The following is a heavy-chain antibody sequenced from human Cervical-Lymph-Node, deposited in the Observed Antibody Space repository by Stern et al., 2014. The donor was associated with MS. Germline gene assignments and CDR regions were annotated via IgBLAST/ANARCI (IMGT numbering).Heavy chain of an antibody. D-gene: IGHD5-24*01. CDR2: ISSDGDKT. V-gene: IGHV3-30*18. Sequence: VQLVESGGGVVQPGRSLRLSCAASGLTLSTYAMHWVRQAPGRGLEWLGVISSDGDKTHYADSVKGRFTISRDNSQNTLYLQISSLRVEDTAVYYCAKTLIKATESYWGQGTLVTVSS. CDR3: AKTLIKATESY. J-gene: IGHJ4*02. CDR1: GLTLSTYA.